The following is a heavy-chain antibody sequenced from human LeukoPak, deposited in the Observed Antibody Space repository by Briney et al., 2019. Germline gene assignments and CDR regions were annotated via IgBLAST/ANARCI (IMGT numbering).Heavy chain of an antibody. V-gene: IGHV3-21*04. CDR2: ISSSSSYI. CDR1: GFTFSSYS. CDR3: ARSADSSGYFREITLYYFDY. Sequence: GGSLRLSCAASGFTFSSYSMNWVRQAPGKGLEWVSSISSSSSYIYYADSVKGRFTISRDNAKNSLYLQMNSLRAEDTAVYYCARSADSSGYFREITLYYFDYWGQGTLVTVSS. D-gene: IGHD3-22*01. J-gene: IGHJ4*02.